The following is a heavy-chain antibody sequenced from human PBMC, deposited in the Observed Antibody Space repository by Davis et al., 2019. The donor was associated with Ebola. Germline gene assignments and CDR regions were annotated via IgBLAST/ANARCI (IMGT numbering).Heavy chain of an antibody. V-gene: IGHV3-23*01. Sequence: GESLKISCAASGFTFSTYAMNWVRQAPGKGLEWVSSITGSGRSTYYTDSVKGRFTISRDNSKNTLYLQMNSLRAEDTAVYYCAKGRTGFDYWGQGTLVTVSS. D-gene: IGHD7-27*01. J-gene: IGHJ4*02. CDR3: AKGRTGFDY. CDR2: ITGSGRST. CDR1: GFTFSTYA.